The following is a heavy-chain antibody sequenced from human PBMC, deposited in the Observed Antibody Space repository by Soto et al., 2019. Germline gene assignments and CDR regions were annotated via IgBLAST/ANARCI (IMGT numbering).Heavy chain of an antibody. CDR1: GGSIRSYY. CDR2: IYYSGST. V-gene: IGHV4-59*01. Sequence: NPSETLSLTCTVSGGSIRSYYWSWIRQPPGKGLEWIGYIYYSGSTDYNPSLKSRVTISVDTAKNQFSLNLRSLTAADTSVYYCARDSYIFDDWGQGILVTVSS. D-gene: IGHD5-18*01. CDR3: ARDSYIFDD. J-gene: IGHJ4*02.